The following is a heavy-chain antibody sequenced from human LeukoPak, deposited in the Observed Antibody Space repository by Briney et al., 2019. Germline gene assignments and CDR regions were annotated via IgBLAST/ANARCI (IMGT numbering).Heavy chain of an antibody. CDR1: GFNFDDYG. V-gene: IGHV3-20*04. CDR3: ARGPLQTIPTSKIVVYYYPFDY. J-gene: IGHJ4*02. CDR2: INWNGGGR. D-gene: IGHD3-22*01. Sequence: GGSLRLSCAASGFNFDDYGMSWVRQAPGKGLEWVSGINWNGGGRGYADSVKGRVTISRENAKNSLYLQMNSLKAEDTDLYYCARGPLQTIPTSKIVVYYYPFDYWGQGTLVTVSS.